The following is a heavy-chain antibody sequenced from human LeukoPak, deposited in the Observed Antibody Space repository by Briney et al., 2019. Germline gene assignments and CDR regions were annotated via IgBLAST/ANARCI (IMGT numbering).Heavy chain of an antibody. CDR2: INHSGST. CDR3: ARRSSSATVTTEFDY. Sequence: SETLSLTCAVYGGSFSGYYWGWIRQPPGKGLEWIGEINHSGSTNYNPSLKSRVTISVDTSKNQFSLKLSSVTAADTAVYYCARRSSSATVTTEFDYWGQGTLVTVSS. D-gene: IGHD4-17*01. V-gene: IGHV4-34*01. J-gene: IGHJ4*02. CDR1: GGSFSGYY.